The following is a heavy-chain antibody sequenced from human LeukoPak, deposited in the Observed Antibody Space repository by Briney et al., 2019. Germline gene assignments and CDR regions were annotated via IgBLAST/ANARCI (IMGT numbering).Heavy chain of an antibody. Sequence: GGSLRLSCAASGFTFSIHWMHWVRQAPGMGLVWVARIIGDGTGRNYAHSMEGRFTISRDNAKNMLYLQMDSLRAEDTGKYYCAAGESAPRNDYWGQGTLVTVSS. D-gene: IGHD6-13*01. CDR2: IIGDGTGR. J-gene: IGHJ4*02. CDR1: GFTFSIHW. V-gene: IGHV3-74*01. CDR3: AAGESAPRNDY.